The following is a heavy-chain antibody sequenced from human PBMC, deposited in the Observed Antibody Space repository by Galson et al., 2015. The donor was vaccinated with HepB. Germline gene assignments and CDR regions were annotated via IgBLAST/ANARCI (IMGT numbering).Heavy chain of an antibody. D-gene: IGHD6-19*01. Sequence: QSGAEMKKPGESLKISCKASGYIFTDYWIGWVRQVPGTGLDYMGSIYPADSDTRYNPSLQGQVTISADKSITTAYLQWHSLKASDSAMYYCAIYRSGRPFWGQGTLVTVSS. CDR2: IYPADSDT. V-gene: IGHV5-51*01. CDR3: AIYRSGRPF. J-gene: IGHJ4*02. CDR1: GYIFTDYW.